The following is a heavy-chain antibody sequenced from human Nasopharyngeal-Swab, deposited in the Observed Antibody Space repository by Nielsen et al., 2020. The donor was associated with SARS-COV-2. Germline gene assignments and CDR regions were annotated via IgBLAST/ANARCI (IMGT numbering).Heavy chain of an antibody. V-gene: IGHV4-39*01. CDR1: GDSIRNTDYY. J-gene: IGHJ1*01. CDR2: ICYSGDT. D-gene: IGHD6-25*01. CDR3: ARRSAAAGRYNEYFHP. Sequence: SETLSLTCTVSGDSIRNTDYYWCWSRQPPGKGLEWIASICYSGDTYYNPSLNSRVTISMYTSRNQFSLKLSSVTATDTGVYFCARRSAAAGRYNEYFHPWGQGTLVTVSS.